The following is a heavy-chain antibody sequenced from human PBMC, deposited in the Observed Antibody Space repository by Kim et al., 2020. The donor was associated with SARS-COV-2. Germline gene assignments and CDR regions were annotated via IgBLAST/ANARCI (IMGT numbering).Heavy chain of an antibody. CDR1: GYTFTSYG. CDR2: ISAYNGNT. D-gene: IGHD3-16*02. V-gene: IGHV1-18*01. J-gene: IGHJ5*02. Sequence: ASVKVSCKASGYTFTSYGISWVRQAPGQGLEWMGWISAYNGNTNYAQKLQGRVTMTTDTSTSTAYMELRSLRSDDTAVYYCARCHKLGWDLFYDYVWGSYRPKWFDPWGQGTLVTVSS. CDR3: ARCHKLGWDLFYDYVWGSYRPKWFDP.